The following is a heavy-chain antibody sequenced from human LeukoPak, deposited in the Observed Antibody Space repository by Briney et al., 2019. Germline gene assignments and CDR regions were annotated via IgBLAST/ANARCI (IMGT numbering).Heavy chain of an antibody. CDR1: GYTFTSYY. CDR2: MNPSGGST. D-gene: IGHD1-26*01. V-gene: IGHV1-46*01. J-gene: IGHJ6*03. Sequence: GASVKVSCKASGYTFTSYYMHWVRQAPGQGLEWMVIMNPSGGSTTYAQKFQGRVTMTRDMSTRTVHMELSSLRSEDTAVYYCARGGAYYMDVWGKGTTVTVSS. CDR3: ARGGAYYMDV.